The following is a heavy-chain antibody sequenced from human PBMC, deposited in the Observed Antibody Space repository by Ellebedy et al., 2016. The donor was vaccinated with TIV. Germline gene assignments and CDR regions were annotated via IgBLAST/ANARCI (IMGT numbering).Heavy chain of an antibody. CDR1: GGSISSYY. J-gene: IGHJ5*02. CDR2: IYHSGST. CDR3: ARGRGYFDWLLTTYNWFDP. Sequence: SETLSLXXTVSGGSISSYYWSWIRQPPGKGLEWIGYIYHSGSTNYNPSLKSRVTISVDTSKNQFSLKLSSVTAADTAVYYCARGRGYFDWLLTTYNWFDPWGQGTLVTVSS. D-gene: IGHD3-9*01. V-gene: IGHV4-59*12.